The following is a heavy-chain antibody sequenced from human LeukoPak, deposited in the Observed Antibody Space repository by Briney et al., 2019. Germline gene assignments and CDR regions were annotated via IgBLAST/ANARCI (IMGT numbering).Heavy chain of an antibody. CDR1: GGSISSGGYS. D-gene: IGHD5-12*01. V-gene: IGHV4-30-2*01. CDR2: IYHTGCT. CDR3: AGLRENAFDI. Sequence: PSETLSLTCAVSGGSISSGGYSWSWIRQPPGKGLECIGYIYHTGCTYYNPSLKTGVTISVDKSNNQFSLRLSSVTAADTAVYYCAGLRENAFDIWGQGTMVTVSS. J-gene: IGHJ3*02.